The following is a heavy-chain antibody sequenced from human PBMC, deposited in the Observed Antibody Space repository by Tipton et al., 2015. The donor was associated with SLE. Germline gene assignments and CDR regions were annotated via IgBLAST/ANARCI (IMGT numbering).Heavy chain of an antibody. D-gene: IGHD7-27*01. V-gene: IGHV4-34*01. CDR3: AREPLGNLDY. Sequence: TLSLTCAVYGGSFSGYYWSWIRQPPGKGLEWIGEINHSGNTNQNPSLKSRVTISVDTSKNQFSLKVSSVTAADTAVYYCAREPLGNLDYWGQGTLVTVSS. CDR1: GGSFSGYY. J-gene: IGHJ4*02. CDR2: INHSGNT.